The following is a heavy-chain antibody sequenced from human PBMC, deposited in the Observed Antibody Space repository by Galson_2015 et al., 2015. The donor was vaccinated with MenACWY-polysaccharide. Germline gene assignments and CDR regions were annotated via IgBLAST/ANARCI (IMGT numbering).Heavy chain of an antibody. CDR3: VRLLGGVSFDS. Sequence: PALVKPTQTLSLTCMFSGFSVTATGVGVGWIRQPPGKAPEWLAHIYLDGDKRFSPSLGARLTLTKDTSRDQVVLTMTDMDPVDTATYYCVRLLGGVSFDSWGQGTL. V-gene: IGHV2-5*02. D-gene: IGHD1-26*01. CDR1: GFSVTATGVG. CDR2: IYLDGDK. J-gene: IGHJ4*02.